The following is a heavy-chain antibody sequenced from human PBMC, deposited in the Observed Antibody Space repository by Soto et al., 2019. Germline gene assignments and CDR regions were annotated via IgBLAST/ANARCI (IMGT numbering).Heavy chain of an antibody. D-gene: IGHD2-2*01. J-gene: IGHJ6*02. CDR3: ARGGDCSKTSCYWARLYCGLDV. CDR2: IGTAGDT. Sequence: EEQLVESGGNLVQPGGSLRLSCAASGFTFSSYDMHWVRQATGKGLEWVSAIGTAGDTYYSGSVKGRFSVSRENVKNSLYLKMNSLRAGDTAVYYCARGGDCSKTSCYWARLYCGLDVWGQGTTVTVSS. CDR1: GFTFSSYD. V-gene: IGHV3-13*01.